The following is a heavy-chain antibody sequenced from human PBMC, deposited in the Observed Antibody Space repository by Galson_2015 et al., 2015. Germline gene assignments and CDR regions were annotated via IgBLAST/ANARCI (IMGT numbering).Heavy chain of an antibody. CDR1: GFTFSSYS. J-gene: IGHJ4*02. CDR3: ARIDSSGYYLGLEVFDY. CDR2: ISSSSSTI. Sequence: SLRLSCAASGFTFSSYSMNWVRQAPGKGLEWVSYISSSSSTIYYADSVKGRFTISRDNAKNSLYLQMNSLRAEDTAVYYCARIDSSGYYLGLEVFDYWGQGTLVTVSS. V-gene: IGHV3-48*01. D-gene: IGHD3-22*01.